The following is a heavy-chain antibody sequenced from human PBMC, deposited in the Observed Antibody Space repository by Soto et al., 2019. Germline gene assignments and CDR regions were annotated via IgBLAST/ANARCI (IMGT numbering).Heavy chain of an antibody. CDR1: GGSISSGGYY. V-gene: IGHV4-31*03. D-gene: IGHD1-26*01. J-gene: IGHJ6*02. CDR3: ARDAEQWEPTGEGYYYGMDV. CDR2: IYYSGRT. Sequence: QVQLQETGPGLVKPSQTLSLTCTVSGGSISSGGYYWSWIRQHPGKGLEWIGYIYYSGRTYYNPSLKSRVTISVDTSKNQFSLKLSSVTAADTAVYYCARDAEQWEPTGEGYYYGMDVWGQGTTVTVSS.